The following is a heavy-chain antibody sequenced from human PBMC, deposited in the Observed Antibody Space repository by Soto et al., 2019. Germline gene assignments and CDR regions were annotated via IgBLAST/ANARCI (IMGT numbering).Heavy chain of an antibody. Sequence: EVQLVESGGGLVQPGGSLRLSCAASGFTYSSYWMSWVRQAPGKGLEWVANIKQDGSEKYYVDSVKGRFTISRDNAKNSLYLQMNSLRAEDTAVYYYARAPGSSSWYGRSDYWGQGTLVTVSS. D-gene: IGHD6-13*01. CDR1: GFTYSSYW. CDR3: ARAPGSSSWYGRSDY. J-gene: IGHJ4*02. V-gene: IGHV3-7*01. CDR2: IKQDGSEK.